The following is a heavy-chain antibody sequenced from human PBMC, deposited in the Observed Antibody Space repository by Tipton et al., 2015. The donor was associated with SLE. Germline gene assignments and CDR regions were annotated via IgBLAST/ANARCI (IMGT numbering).Heavy chain of an antibody. Sequence: GLVKPSETLSLTCTVSGGSISGYYWSWIRQPAGKGLDWIGRIYTGANANYKPSLKSRVTMSADTSKNQFSLKRSSVTAADTAVYYCARLRFYFDYWGQGTLVTVSS. J-gene: IGHJ4*02. CDR1: GGSISGYY. V-gene: IGHV4-4*07. CDR2: IYTGANA. D-gene: IGHD3-16*01. CDR3: ARLRFYFDY.